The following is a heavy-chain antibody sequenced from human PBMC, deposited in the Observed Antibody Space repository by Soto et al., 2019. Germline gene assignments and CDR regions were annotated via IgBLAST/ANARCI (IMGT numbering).Heavy chain of an antibody. V-gene: IGHV3-30*18. CDR3: AKDTDGSGSYFAGY. D-gene: IGHD3-10*01. CDR2: ISYDGSNK. CDR1: GFTFSSYG. Sequence: GGSLRLSCAASGFTFSSYGMHWVRQAPGKGLEWVAVISYDGSNKYYADSVKGRFTISRDNSKNALYLQMNSLRAEDTAVYYCAKDTDGSGSYFAGYWGQGTLVTVSS. J-gene: IGHJ4*02.